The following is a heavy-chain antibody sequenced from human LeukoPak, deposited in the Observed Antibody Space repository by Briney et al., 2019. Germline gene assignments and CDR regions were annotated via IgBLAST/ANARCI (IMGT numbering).Heavy chain of an antibody. CDR1: GGSFSGYY. CDR3: ARGWGYYGSGSYYNFPDWFDP. V-gene: IGHV4-34*01. CDR2: INHSGST. J-gene: IGHJ5*02. Sequence: SETLSLTCAVYGGSFSGYYWSWIRQPPGKGLEWIGEINHSGSTNYNPSLKSRVTISVDTSKNQFSLKLSSVTAADTAVYYCARGWGYYGSGSYYNFPDWFDPWGQGTLVTVSS. D-gene: IGHD3-10*01.